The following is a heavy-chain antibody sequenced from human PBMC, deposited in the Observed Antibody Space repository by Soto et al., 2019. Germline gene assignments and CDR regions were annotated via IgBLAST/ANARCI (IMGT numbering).Heavy chain of an antibody. CDR3: VKESPDRRTFDI. V-gene: IGHV3-23*01. Sequence: EVQLLESGGGLVQPGGSLRLSCAASGFTFRSFAMTWVRQTPGKGLKWVSTIDGGGGTTYYSDSVKGRFAISRDNSKNTVYLQMNNLRAEETAVYYCVKESPDRRTFDIWGQGTMVTVSS. CDR1: GFTFRSFA. J-gene: IGHJ3*02. CDR2: IDGGGGTT.